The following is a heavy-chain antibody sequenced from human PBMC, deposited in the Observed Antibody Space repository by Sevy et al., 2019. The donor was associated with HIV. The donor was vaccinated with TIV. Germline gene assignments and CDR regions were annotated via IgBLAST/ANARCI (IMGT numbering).Heavy chain of an antibody. J-gene: IGHJ4*02. Sequence: GGSLRLSCAASGFTFSSYAMSWVHQAPGKGLEWVSGISSSGAGTYYADSVKGRFTISRDNSKNTLYLQMNSLRAEDTAVYYCANNNSGYYYDYWGQGTLVTVSS. CDR3: ANNNSGYYYDY. D-gene: IGHD3-22*01. CDR2: ISSSGAGT. CDR1: GFTFSSYA. V-gene: IGHV3-23*01.